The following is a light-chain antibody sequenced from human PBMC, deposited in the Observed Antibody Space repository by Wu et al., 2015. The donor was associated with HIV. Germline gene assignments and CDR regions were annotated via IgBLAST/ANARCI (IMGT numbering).Light chain of an antibody. Sequence: EIVVTQSPATLSVSPGERATLSCRASQTISTNLAWYQQKPGQAPKLLIYDASTRATGIPARFSGSGSGTEFTLTISVMQSEDFAVYYCQPYNNWPPWTFGKGPRWKSN. CDR2: DAS. J-gene: IGKJ1*01. CDR3: QPYNNWPPWT. CDR1: QTISTN. V-gene: IGKV3-15*01.